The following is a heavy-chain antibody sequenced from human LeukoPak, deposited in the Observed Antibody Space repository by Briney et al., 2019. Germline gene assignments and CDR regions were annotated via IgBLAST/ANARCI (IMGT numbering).Heavy chain of an antibody. CDR1: GGSVSSDTYY. J-gene: IGHJ3*02. V-gene: IGHV4-61*01. CDR3: ARQRAHVFDI. CDR2: LYYSGGI. Sequence: PSETLSLTCTVSGGSVSSDTYYWSWIRQPPGKGLEYIGYLYYSGGINYNPSLQSRVTISRDTSKNQFSLELSSVTAADTAMYYCARQRAHVFDIWGQGTMVTVSS.